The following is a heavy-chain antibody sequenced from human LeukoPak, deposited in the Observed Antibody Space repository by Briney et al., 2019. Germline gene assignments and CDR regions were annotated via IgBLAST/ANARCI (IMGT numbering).Heavy chain of an antibody. CDR2: IYSGGST. CDR1: GFSVSDNY. D-gene: IGHD1-1*01. CDR3: AKDSRTRVKDFDY. J-gene: IGHJ4*02. V-gene: IGHV3-53*05. Sequence: GGSLRLSCAASGFSVSDNYMSWVRQAPGKGLEWVSVIYSGGSTYYADSVKGRFTISRDNSKNTLYLQMNSLRAEDTAVYYCAKDSRTRVKDFDYWGQGTLVTVPS.